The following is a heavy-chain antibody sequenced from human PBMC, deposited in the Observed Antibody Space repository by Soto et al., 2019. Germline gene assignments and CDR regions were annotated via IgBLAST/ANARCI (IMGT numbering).Heavy chain of an antibody. J-gene: IGHJ4*02. CDR3: ARDLGDSSSWYGGYFDY. V-gene: IGHV4-59*01. CDR2: IYYSGST. Sequence: WETLSLTCAVYGGSFSGYYWSWIRQPPGKGLEWIGYIYYSGSTNYNPSLKSLVTISVDTSKNQFSLKLSSVTAADTAVYYCARDLGDSSSWYGGYFDYWGQGTLVTVSS. CDR1: GGSFSGYY. D-gene: IGHD6-13*01.